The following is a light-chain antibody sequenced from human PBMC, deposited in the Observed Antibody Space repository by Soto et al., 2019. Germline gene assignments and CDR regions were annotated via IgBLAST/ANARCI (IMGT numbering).Light chain of an antibody. CDR1: QSVRSS. CDR2: DAS. V-gene: IGKV3-11*01. Sequence: EIVLTQSPDTLSLSPGERATLSCRASQSVRSSLAWYQQKPGQAPRLLIYDASNRATGIPARFSGSGSGTDFTLTIGSLEPEDFAVYYCQQRRNWPPEVTFGPGTKVDIK. CDR3: QQRRNWPPEVT. J-gene: IGKJ3*01.